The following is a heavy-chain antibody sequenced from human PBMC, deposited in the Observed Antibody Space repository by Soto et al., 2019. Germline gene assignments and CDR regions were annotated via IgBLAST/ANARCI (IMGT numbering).Heavy chain of an antibody. V-gene: IGHV1-18*04. CDR2: ISTYNGNT. CDR1: GYTFSNYG. Sequence: QVPLVQSGAEVKKPGASVKVSCKASGYTFSNYGIGWVRQAPGQGLEWMAWISTYNGNTNYAQNLQGRVTLTADTSTTTAYMELRRLRSDDTAMYFCARVSGSSGGLDVWGQGTTVSVS. J-gene: IGHJ6*02. D-gene: IGHD1-26*01. CDR3: ARVSGSSGGLDV.